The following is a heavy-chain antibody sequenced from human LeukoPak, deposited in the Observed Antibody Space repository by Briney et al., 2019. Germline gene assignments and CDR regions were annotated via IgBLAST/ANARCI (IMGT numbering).Heavy chain of an antibody. CDR1: GGSISSNS. CDR3: ARRPVTGQNWFDP. CDR2: ISYSGSA. V-gene: IGHV4-59*08. J-gene: IGHJ5*02. D-gene: IGHD2-21*02. Sequence: SETLSLTCTVSGGSISSNSWTWIRQPPGKGLEWIGYISYSGSANYSPSLKSRATISVDTSKNEFSLKLSSVTAADTAVYYCARRPVTGQNWFDPWGQGTLVTVSS.